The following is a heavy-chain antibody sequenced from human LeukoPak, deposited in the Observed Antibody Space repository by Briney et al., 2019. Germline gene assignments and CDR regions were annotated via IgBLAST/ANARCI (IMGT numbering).Heavy chain of an antibody. D-gene: IGHD3-22*01. J-gene: IGHJ4*02. CDR2: IYYSGST. V-gene: IGHV4-30-4*01. CDR3: ARVGEYYYDSSGTKDRDY. Sequence: SETLSLTCTVSGGSISSGDYYWSWIRQPPGKGLEWIGYIYYSGSTYYNPSLKSRVTMSVDTSKNQFSLKLSSVTAADTAVYYCARVGEYYYDSSGTKDRDYWGQGTLVTVSS. CDR1: GGSISSGDYY.